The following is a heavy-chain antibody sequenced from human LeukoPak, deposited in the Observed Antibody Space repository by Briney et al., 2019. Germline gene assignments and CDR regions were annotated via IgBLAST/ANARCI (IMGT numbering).Heavy chain of an antibody. D-gene: IGHD3-22*01. J-gene: IGHJ3*02. CDR1: GYTFTTYY. CDR2: INPSGGGT. CDR3: AGGELFYDSSGYYTGDI. V-gene: IGHV1-46*01. Sequence: ASVKVSCKASGYTFTTYYMHWVRQAPGQGLEWMGVINPSGGGTTYSQNFQGRVTMTRDTSTSTVYMELSSLRSEDTAVYYCAGGELFYDSSGYYTGDIWGQGTMVTVSS.